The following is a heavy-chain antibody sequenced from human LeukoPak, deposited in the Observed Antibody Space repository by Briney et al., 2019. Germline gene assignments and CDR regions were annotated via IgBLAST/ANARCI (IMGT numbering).Heavy chain of an antibody. Sequence: PSETLSLTCTVSGGSISSTSYYWGWIRQPPGKGLEWIGSMYYSGSTYYNPSLKSRVTISLDTSKNQFSLKLSSVTAADTAVYYCARSPDYGDYFDYWGQGTLVSVSS. CDR1: GGSISSTSYY. CDR3: ARSPDYGDYFDY. V-gene: IGHV4-39*01. CDR2: MYYSGST. J-gene: IGHJ4*02. D-gene: IGHD4-17*01.